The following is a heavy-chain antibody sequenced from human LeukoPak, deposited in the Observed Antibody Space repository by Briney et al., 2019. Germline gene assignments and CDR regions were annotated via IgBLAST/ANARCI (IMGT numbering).Heavy chain of an antibody. V-gene: IGHV1/OR15-1*01. CDR3: ARVLSSGWYSGAFDI. CDR2: INPNSGGT. J-gene: IGHJ3*02. CDR1: GYIFTDYY. D-gene: IGHD6-19*01. Sequence: ASVKVSCKASGYIFTDYYMHWVRQAPGQELGWMGRINPNSGGTNYAQKFQGRVTMTRDTSISTAYTELSSLRSEDTAVYYCARVLSSGWYSGAFDIWGQGTMVTVSS.